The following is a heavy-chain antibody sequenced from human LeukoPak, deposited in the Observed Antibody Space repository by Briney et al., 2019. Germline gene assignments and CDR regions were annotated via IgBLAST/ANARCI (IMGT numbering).Heavy chain of an antibody. CDR3: VSWVGGNSDVASFDY. Sequence: ASVKVSCKASGYTFTDYYIHWVPQAPGQEFEWMGWITHKSGATKFAQKFQGRVTLTRDTSIRTVYMELSNLISDDTATYYCVSWVGGNSDVASFDYWGQGTLVTVSS. V-gene: IGHV1-2*02. J-gene: IGHJ4*02. D-gene: IGHD2-21*01. CDR1: GYTFTDYY. CDR2: ITHKSGAT.